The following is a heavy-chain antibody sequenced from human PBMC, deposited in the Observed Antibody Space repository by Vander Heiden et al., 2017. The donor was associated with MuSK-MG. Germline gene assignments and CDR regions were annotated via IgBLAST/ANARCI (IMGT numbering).Heavy chain of an antibody. Sequence: QVQLQQWGAGLLKPSETLSLTCAVYGGSFSGYYWSWIRQPPGKGLEWIGEINHSGSTNYNPSLKSRVTISVDTSKNQFSLKLSSVTAADTAVYYCARFPANRYYYYMDVWGKGTTVTVSS. CDR1: GGSFSGYY. V-gene: IGHV4-34*01. CDR3: ARFPANRYYYYMDV. J-gene: IGHJ6*03. D-gene: IGHD2-2*01. CDR2: INHSGST.